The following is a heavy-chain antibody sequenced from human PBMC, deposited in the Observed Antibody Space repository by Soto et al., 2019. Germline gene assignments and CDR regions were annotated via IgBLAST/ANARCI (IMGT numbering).Heavy chain of an antibody. Sequence: GGSLRLSCAASGFTFSSYNMNWVRQAPGKGLEWVSSISSSSSYIYCADSVKGRFTISRDNAKNSLYLQMNSLRAEDTAVYYCARVVYYDTSGYQYWGKGTLVTVSS. CDR2: ISSSSSYI. V-gene: IGHV3-21*01. CDR1: GFTFSSYN. J-gene: IGHJ4*02. D-gene: IGHD3-22*01. CDR3: ARVVYYDTSGYQY.